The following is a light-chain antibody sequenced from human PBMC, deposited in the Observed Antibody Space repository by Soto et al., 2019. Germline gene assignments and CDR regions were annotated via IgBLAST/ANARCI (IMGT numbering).Light chain of an antibody. Sequence: EIVMTQSPATLSVSPGERVTLSCRASQSVSSYLAWYQQKPGQPPRLLIYDASTRAAGIAVRFSGSGSGTEFTLTISSLQSEDFAVYYCQQYNNWPLYTFGQGTKLEI. CDR3: QQYNNWPLYT. J-gene: IGKJ2*01. V-gene: IGKV3-15*01. CDR2: DAS. CDR1: QSVSSY.